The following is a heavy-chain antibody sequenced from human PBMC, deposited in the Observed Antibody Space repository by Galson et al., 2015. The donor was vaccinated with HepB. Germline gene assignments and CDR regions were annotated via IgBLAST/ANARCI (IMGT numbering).Heavy chain of an antibody. CDR3: ARVAAAADFDY. D-gene: IGHD6-25*01. V-gene: IGHV1-69*05. CDR2: IIPIFGTA. J-gene: IGHJ4*02. CDR1: GVTFSSYA. Sequence: SVKLSCKASGVTFSSYAISWVRQAPGQGLEWMGEIIPIFGTANYAQKFQGRVTMTTDTSTSTAYMELRSLRSDDTAVYYCARVAAAADFDYWGQGTMVTVSS.